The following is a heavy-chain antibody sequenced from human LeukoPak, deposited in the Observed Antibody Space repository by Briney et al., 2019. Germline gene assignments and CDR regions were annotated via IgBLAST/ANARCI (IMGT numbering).Heavy chain of an antibody. J-gene: IGHJ4*02. CDR3: ARGRSFGELGVY. CDR2: INPNSDVT. Sequence: ASVKLSCTAAGYTFIDSYMQTGRHAPGQGLEWMGSINPNSDVTNYAQTFQGRVTMTRDTFIRTAYMELSRLTSDDTAVYYCARGRSFGELGVYWGQGTLLTVSS. D-gene: IGHD3-10*01. V-gene: IGHV1-2*02. CDR1: GYTFIDSY.